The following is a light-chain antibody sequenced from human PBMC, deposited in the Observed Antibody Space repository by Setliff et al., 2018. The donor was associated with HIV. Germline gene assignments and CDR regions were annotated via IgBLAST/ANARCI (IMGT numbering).Light chain of an antibody. V-gene: IGLV2-14*01. CDR3: SSYTITRTPNG. J-gene: IGLJ1*01. CDR1: SSDVGGYNY. Sequence: QSALTQPASVSGSPGQSITISCTGTSSDVGGYNYVSWYQQHPGKAPKLMIYEVSNRPSGVSNRFSGSKSGNTASLTVSGLQAEDEADYYCSSYTITRTPNGFGTGTKV. CDR2: EVS.